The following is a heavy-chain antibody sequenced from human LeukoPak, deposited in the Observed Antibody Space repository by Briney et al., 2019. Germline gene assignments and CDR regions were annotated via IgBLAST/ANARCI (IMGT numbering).Heavy chain of an antibody. D-gene: IGHD3-9*01. CDR1: GYPFTSYG. Sequence: ASVKVSCKASGYPFTSYGISWVRQAPGQGLEWMGWISAYNGNTNYAQKLQGRVTMTTDTSTSTAYMELRSLRSDDTAVYYCAREVPTTSYDILTGYYNPNFDYWGQGTLVTVSP. J-gene: IGHJ4*02. V-gene: IGHV1-18*01. CDR3: AREVPTTSYDILTGYYNPNFDY. CDR2: ISAYNGNT.